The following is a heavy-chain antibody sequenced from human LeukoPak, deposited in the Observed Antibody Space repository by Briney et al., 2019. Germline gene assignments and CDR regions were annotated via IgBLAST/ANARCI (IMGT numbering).Heavy chain of an antibody. CDR1: GGSISSGSYY. D-gene: IGHD3-9*01. Sequence: PSETLSLTCTVSGGSISSGSYYWSWIRQPAGKGLEWIGRIYTSGSTNYNPSLKSRVAISVDTSKNQFSLKLSSVTAADTAVYYCARLSILRYFDWLIDYWGQGTLVTVSS. CDR3: ARLSILRYFDWLIDY. CDR2: IYTSGST. J-gene: IGHJ4*02. V-gene: IGHV4-61*02.